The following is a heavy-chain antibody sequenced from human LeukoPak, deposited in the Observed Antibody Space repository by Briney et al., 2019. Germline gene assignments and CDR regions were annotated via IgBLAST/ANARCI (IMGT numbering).Heavy chain of an antibody. CDR1: GFTVTRNF. CDR3: ARGGSDDWKRFDS. CDR2: ICSDGNT. J-gene: IGHJ4*02. D-gene: IGHD1-1*01. V-gene: IGHV3-53*01. Sequence: GGSLRLSCAASGFTVTRNFMSWVRQAPGKGLEWVPVICSDGNTYYADSVKGRFTVSRDTSKNTMSLQMNSLRGEDTAVYYCARGGSDDWKRFDSWGQGTLVTVSP.